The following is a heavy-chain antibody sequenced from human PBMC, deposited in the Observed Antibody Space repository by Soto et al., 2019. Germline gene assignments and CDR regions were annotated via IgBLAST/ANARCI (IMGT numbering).Heavy chain of an antibody. CDR2: IIPIFGTA. CDR3: AREDPVYDSSGYFVPDAFDI. D-gene: IGHD3-22*01. V-gene: IGHV1-69*13. Sequence: GASVKVSCKASGGTFSSYAISWVRQAPGQGLEWMGGIIPIFGTANYAQKVQGRVTITADESTSAAYMELSSLRSEDTAVYYCAREDPVYDSSGYFVPDAFDIWGQGTMVTVSS. J-gene: IGHJ3*02. CDR1: GGTFSSYA.